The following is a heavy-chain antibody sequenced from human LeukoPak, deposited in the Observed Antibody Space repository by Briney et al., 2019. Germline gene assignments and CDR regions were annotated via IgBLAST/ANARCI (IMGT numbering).Heavy chain of an antibody. J-gene: IGHJ4*02. Sequence: ASVKVSCKASGYTFTGYYMHWVRQAPGQGLEWVGWINPNSGGTNYAQKFQGRVTMTRDTSISTAYMELSRLRSDDTAVYYCARLVLLSNNNLDYWGQGTLVTVSS. CDR3: ARLVLLSNNNLDY. CDR1: GYTFTGYY. CDR2: INPNSGGT. V-gene: IGHV1-2*02. D-gene: IGHD1/OR15-1a*01.